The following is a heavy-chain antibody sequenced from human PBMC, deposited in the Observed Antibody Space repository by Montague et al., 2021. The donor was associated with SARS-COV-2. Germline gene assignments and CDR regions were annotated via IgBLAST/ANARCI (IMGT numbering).Heavy chain of an antibody. CDR2: IYDGGST. CDR1: GDSIRNSEYS. D-gene: IGHD1-14*01. J-gene: IGHJ4*02. V-gene: IGHV4-39*01. Sequence: SETLSLTCTVSGDSIRNSEYSWGWVRQPPGNGLEWIGNIYDGGSTFCNPSLKSRVTIFVDTSKNQFSLKLSSVTAADTAVYYCATRTRYPQNDFGFWGQGTLVIVSS. CDR3: ATRTRYPQNDFGF.